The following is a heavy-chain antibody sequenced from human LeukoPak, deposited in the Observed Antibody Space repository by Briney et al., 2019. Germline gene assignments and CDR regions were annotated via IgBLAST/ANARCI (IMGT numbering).Heavy chain of an antibody. V-gene: IGHV4-30-4*08. CDR3: ARLGTAPFDY. J-gene: IGHJ4*02. D-gene: IGHD2-21*02. CDR1: CGSISSGDYY. Sequence: SETLSLTCTVSCGSISSGDYYWSWIRQPPGKGLEWIGYISYTGTTYYNPSLKSRVTISEDTSKNLFSLKLNSVTAADTAVYYCARLGTAPFDYWGQGTLVTVSS. CDR2: ISYTGTT.